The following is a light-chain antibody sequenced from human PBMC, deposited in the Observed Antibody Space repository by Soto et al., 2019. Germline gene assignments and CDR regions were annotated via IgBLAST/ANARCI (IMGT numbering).Light chain of an antibody. CDR3: QHGYSTPLT. V-gene: IGKV1-39*01. Sequence: DIQMTQSPSSLSASVGYRVSITCLASQTITSDLNWYQQRPGKAPKLLIYAASTLQGGVPSRFSGSGSGTDFTLTISSLQPEDFATYFCQHGYSTPLTFGGGTKVDIK. CDR2: AAS. J-gene: IGKJ4*01. CDR1: QTITSD.